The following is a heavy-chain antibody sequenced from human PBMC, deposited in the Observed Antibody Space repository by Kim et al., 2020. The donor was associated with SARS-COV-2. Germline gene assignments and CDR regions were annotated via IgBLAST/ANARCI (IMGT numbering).Heavy chain of an antibody. CDR2: IYNSGST. J-gene: IGHJ6*02. D-gene: IGHD3-16*01. CDR3: ARQGANYYYGMDV. V-gene: IGHV4-59*08. CDR1: GGSISGYS. Sequence: SETLSLTCTVSGGSISGYSWSWIRQPPGKGLEWLGYIYNSGSTNYSPSLKSRVTISVDTSKNQFSLHLTSVTAADTAVYYCARQGANYYYGMDVWGQGTTVTVSS.